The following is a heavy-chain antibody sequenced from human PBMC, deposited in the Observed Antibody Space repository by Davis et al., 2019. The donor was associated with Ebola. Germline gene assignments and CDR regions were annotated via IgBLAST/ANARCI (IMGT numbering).Heavy chain of an antibody. Sequence: PGGSLRLSCAASGFTFDDYAMHWVRQAPGKGLEWVSGISWNSGSIGYADSVKGRFTISRDNAKNSLYLQMNSLRAEDTAVYYCASPSRGIVGDTKVNYYYYMDVWGKGTTVTVSS. V-gene: IGHV3-9*01. CDR2: ISWNSGSI. J-gene: IGHJ6*03. D-gene: IGHD1-26*01. CDR3: ASPSRGIVGDTKVNYYYYMDV. CDR1: GFTFDDYA.